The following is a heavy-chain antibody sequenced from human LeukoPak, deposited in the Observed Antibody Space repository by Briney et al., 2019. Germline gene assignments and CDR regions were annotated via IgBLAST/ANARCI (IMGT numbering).Heavy chain of an antibody. V-gene: IGHV3-30*18. CDR1: GFTFSSFG. D-gene: IGHD2-15*01. J-gene: IGHJ4*02. CDR3: AKDKHPYCTGDSCYPFDH. CDR2: ISYDGDNK. Sequence: PGRSLRLSCAASGFTFSSFGMHWVRQAPGRGLEWVAIISYDGDNKYYADSVKGRLTISRDNSENTLYLQMDSLRPEDTALYYCAKDKHPYCTGDSCYPFDHWGQGTLVTVSS.